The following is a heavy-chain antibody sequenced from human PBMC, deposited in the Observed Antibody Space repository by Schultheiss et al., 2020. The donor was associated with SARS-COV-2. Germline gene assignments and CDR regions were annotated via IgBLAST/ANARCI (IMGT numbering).Heavy chain of an antibody. J-gene: IGHJ3*02. V-gene: IGHV4-34*09. CDR1: GGSFSGYY. Sequence: SETLSLTCAVYGGSFSGYYWSWIRQPQGKGPEWIGEINHSGTTNYNPSLKSRVTISVDTSKNQFSLKLSSVTAADTAVYYCARDYYDSGYAFDIWGQGTMVTVSS. D-gene: IGHD3-22*01. CDR3: ARDYYDSGYAFDI. CDR2: INHSGTT.